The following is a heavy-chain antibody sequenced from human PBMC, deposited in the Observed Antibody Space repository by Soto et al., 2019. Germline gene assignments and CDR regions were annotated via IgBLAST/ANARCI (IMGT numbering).Heavy chain of an antibody. V-gene: IGHV1-69*02. CDR3: ARGPLAGYFGSGGTGGNYYFYYMDV. J-gene: IGHJ6*03. CDR1: GDTFGSYT. CDR2: IIPILGIA. Sequence: GAPVKISCEASGDTFGSYTSRWVRQEHGQRLEWMGRIIPILGIANYAQKFQGRVTMTGDTSISTAYMELSSRRSEDTAVYYCARGPLAGYFGSGGTGGNYYFYYMDVWGKGTTVTVSS. D-gene: IGHD3-10*01.